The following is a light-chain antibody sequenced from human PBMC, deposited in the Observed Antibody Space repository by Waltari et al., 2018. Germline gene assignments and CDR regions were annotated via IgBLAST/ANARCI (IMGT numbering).Light chain of an antibody. CDR1: QSIGNY. CDR3: QESYSSPPST. J-gene: IGKJ1*01. V-gene: IGKV1-39*01. CDR2: SAS. Sequence: DIQMTQSPSSLSAVVGDRVTITCRASQSIGNYLNWYQQKPGKAPQLLIYSASSLQRGVPARFSGRGSGTELSLTISGLQPDDFATDYCQESYSSPPSTFG.